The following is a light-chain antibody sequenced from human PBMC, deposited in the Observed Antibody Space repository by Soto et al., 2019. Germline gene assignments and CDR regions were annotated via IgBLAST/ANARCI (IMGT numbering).Light chain of an antibody. CDR1: QSNGTK. Sequence: VMTQSPGTPFVSPGGTATPPRKARQSNGTKFSLYQHRPGQRPRLLIYGATTRASDVPDRFSGSGSGTEFTLTISSLQSEDSAVYLCQQYNDWPPITFGQGTRLEIK. CDR3: QQYNDWPPIT. J-gene: IGKJ5*01. CDR2: GAT. V-gene: IGKV3-15*01.